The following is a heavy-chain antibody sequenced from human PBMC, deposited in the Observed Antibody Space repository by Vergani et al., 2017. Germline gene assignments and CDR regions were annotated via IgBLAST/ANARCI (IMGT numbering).Heavy chain of an antibody. Sequence: QLQLQESGPGLVKPSQTLSLTCTVSGGSISSGGYYWSWIRQHPGKGLEWIGYIYYSGSTYYNPSLKSRVTISVDTSKNQFSLKLSSVTAADTAVYYCARDYYDSSGYYPTCGMDVWGQGTTVTVSS. V-gene: IGHV4-31*03. J-gene: IGHJ6*02. D-gene: IGHD3-22*01. CDR1: GGSISSGGYY. CDR3: ARDYYDSSGYYPTCGMDV. CDR2: IYYSGST.